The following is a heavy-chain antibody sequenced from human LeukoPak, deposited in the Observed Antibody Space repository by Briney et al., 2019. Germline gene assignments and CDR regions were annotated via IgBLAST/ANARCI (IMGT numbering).Heavy chain of an antibody. CDR1: GFTFSSYA. CDR2: ISGSGGST. D-gene: IGHD6-19*01. J-gene: IGHJ4*02. V-gene: IGHV3-23*01. Sequence: PGGSLRLSCAASGFTFSSYAMSWVRQAPGKGLEWVSAISGSGGSTYYADSVKGRFTISRDNSKNTLYLQMNSLRAEDTAVYYCAKGRYSSGWSTGFDYWGQGTLVTVSS. CDR3: AKGRYSSGWSTGFDY.